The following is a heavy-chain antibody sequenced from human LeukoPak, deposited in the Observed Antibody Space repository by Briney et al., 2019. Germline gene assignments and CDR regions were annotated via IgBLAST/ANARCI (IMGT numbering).Heavy chain of an antibody. V-gene: IGHV1-24*01. D-gene: IGHD3-10*01. J-gene: IGHJ6*02. CDR2: FDPEDGET. Sequence: GASAKVSCKVSGYTLTELSMHWVRQAPGKGLEWMGGFDPEDGETIYAQKFQGRVTMTEDTSTDTAYMELSSLRSEDTAVYYCATIRGSGSYTPLNYGMDVWGQGTTVTVSS. CDR3: ATIRGSGSYTPLNYGMDV. CDR1: GYTLTELS.